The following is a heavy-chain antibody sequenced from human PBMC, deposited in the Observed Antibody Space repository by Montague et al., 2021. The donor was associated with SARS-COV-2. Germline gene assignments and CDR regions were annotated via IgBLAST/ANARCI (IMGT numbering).Heavy chain of an antibody. Sequence: SKTLSLTCTVSGGSISSYYWSWIRQPPGRGLEWIGYIYYSGSTNYNPSLKSRVTISVDTSKNQFSLRLTSVTAADTAVYYCVRERECSGGSCYGPDDDAFDIWGQGTMVTVSS. J-gene: IGHJ3*02. V-gene: IGHV4-59*12. CDR2: IYYSGST. CDR3: VRERECSGGSCYGPDDDAFDI. D-gene: IGHD2-15*01. CDR1: GGSISSYY.